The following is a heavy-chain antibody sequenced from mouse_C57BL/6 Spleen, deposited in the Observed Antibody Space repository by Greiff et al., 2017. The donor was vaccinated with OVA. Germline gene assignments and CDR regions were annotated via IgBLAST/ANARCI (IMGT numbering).Heavy chain of an antibody. J-gene: IGHJ4*01. D-gene: IGHD1-1*01. CDR2: ISYDGSN. Sequence: EVQLQQSGPGLVKPSQSLSLTCSVTGYSITSGYYWNWIRQFPGNKLEWMGYISYDGSNNYNPSLKNRISITRDTSKNQFFLKLNSVTTEDTATYYCAREAILRDYAMDYWGQGTSVTVSS. CDR1: GYSITSGYY. V-gene: IGHV3-6*01. CDR3: AREAILRDYAMDY.